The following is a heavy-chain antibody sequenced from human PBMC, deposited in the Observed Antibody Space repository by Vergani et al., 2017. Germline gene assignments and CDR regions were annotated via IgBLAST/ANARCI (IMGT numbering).Heavy chain of an antibody. J-gene: IGHJ5*01. V-gene: IGHV3-74*02. CDR3: VRTEYCSGIACNTRFDS. CDR1: GFTFNHYA. D-gene: IGHD2/OR15-2a*01. Sequence: EVQLLESGGDLVQPGGSLRLSCAASGFTFNHYAMNWVRQAPGKGLEWVARIDEYGNRATYGDFETGRFTIARDNAKNTVFLQMNNLRADDAGVYYCVRTEYCSGIACNTRFDSWGQGALVTVSS. CDR2: IDEYGNRA.